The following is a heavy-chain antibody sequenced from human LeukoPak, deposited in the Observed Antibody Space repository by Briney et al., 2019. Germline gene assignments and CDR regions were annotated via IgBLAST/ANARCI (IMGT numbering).Heavy chain of an antibody. J-gene: IGHJ4*02. Sequence: SGGSLRLSCAASGFTFSSYAMSWVRQAPGKGLEWVSAISGSGGSTYYADSVKGRFTISRDNSKNTLYLQMNSLRAEDTAVYYCAKDLWDIVVVVAGFAGDYWGQGTLVTVSS. CDR2: ISGSGGST. D-gene: IGHD2-15*01. CDR3: AKDLWDIVVVVAGFAGDY. CDR1: GFTFSSYA. V-gene: IGHV3-23*01.